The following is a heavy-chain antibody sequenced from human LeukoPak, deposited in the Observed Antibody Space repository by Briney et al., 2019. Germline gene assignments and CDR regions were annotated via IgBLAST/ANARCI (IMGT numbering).Heavy chain of an antibody. CDR1: GFTFSSYG. J-gene: IGHJ3*02. CDR3: ARSRGYSSELIDAFDI. D-gene: IGHD5-18*01. Sequence: GGSLRLSCAASGFTFSSYGMHWVRQAPGKGLEWVAFIRYDGSNKYYADSVKGRFTISRDNSKNTLYLQMNSLRAEDTAVYYCARSRGYSSELIDAFDIWGQGTVVTVSS. V-gene: IGHV3-30*02. CDR2: IRYDGSNK.